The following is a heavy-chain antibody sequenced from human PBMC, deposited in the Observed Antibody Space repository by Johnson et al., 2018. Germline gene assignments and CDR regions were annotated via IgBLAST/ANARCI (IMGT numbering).Heavy chain of an antibody. D-gene: IGHD4-23*01. CDR1: GGSISSYY. CDR2: IYYSGST. CDR3: ARYEYGGNGAFDI. V-gene: IGHV4-59*01. J-gene: IGHJ3*02. Sequence: QVQLQESGPGLVKPSETLSLTCTVSGGSISSYYWSWIRQPPGKGLEWIGYIYYSGSTHYNPSLKSRVTISVDTSKNQFSLKLSSVTAAAPAVYYCARYEYGGNGAFDIWGQGTMVTVSS.